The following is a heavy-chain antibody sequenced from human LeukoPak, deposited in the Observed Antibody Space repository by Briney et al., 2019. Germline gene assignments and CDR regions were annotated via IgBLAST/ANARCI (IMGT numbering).Heavy chain of an antibody. CDR3: ARGRSTTHFDY. Sequence: GGSLRLSCAASGFTFSSYGMHWVRQAPGMGLEWVAMIWYDGSNTYYADSVKGRFTISRDNSKNTLFLQMDSLRAEDTAVYYRARGRSTTHFDYWGQGTLVTVSS. CDR1: GFTFSSYG. J-gene: IGHJ4*02. CDR2: IWYDGSNT. V-gene: IGHV3-33*01. D-gene: IGHD5/OR15-5a*01.